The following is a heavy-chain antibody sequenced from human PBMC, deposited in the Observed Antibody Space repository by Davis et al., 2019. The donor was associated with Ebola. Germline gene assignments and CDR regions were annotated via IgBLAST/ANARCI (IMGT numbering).Heavy chain of an antibody. J-gene: IGHJ6*02. CDR3: ARGGYCSSTSCYGYYYYGMDV. D-gene: IGHD2-2*01. CDR1: GGSFSGYY. CDR2: INHSGST. Sequence: MPSEPLSLTCAVHGGSFSGYYWSCLRQPPGKGLEWNGEINHSGSTNYNPSLKSRVTISVDTSKNQFSLKLSSVPAAEPAVYYCARGGYCSSTSCYGYYYYGMDVWGQGTTVTVSS. V-gene: IGHV4-34*01.